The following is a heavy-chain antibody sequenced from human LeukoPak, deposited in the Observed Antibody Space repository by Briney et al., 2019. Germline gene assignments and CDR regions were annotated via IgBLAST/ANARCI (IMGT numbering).Heavy chain of an antibody. CDR1: GGSISSYY. Sequence: SETLSLTCTVSGGSISSYYWSWIRQPPGKGLEWIGYIYNSGSTKYNPSPQSRVPISVDTSKNQISLKLRSVTAADTAVYYCARGARAGYNLDPFDNWGQGTLVTVSS. J-gene: IGHJ4*02. V-gene: IGHV4-59*08. CDR2: IYNSGST. CDR3: ARGARAGYNLDPFDN. D-gene: IGHD5-24*01.